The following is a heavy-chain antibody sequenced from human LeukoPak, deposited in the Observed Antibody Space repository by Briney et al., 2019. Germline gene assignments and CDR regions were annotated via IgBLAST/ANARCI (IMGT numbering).Heavy chain of an antibody. Sequence: GESLKISCKGSGHRFTSYWIGWVRQMPGKGLEWMGIIYPGDSDTRYSPSFQGQVTISADKSISTAYLQWSGLKASDTAMYYCARQRSSGYIDYWGQGTLVTVSS. V-gene: IGHV5-51*01. J-gene: IGHJ4*02. CDR1: GHRFTSYW. D-gene: IGHD3-22*01. CDR2: IYPGDSDT. CDR3: ARQRSSGYIDY.